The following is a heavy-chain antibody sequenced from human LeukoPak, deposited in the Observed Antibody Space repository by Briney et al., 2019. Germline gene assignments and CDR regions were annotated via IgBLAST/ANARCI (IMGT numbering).Heavy chain of an antibody. CDR3: VGARSSLWSRQVSIWFDP. CDR1: GFTFSHHW. D-gene: IGHD2-2*01. J-gene: IGHJ5*02. Sequence: GGSLRLSCSGSGFTFSHHWMTWVRQAPGKGLEWVANIKFDGSEKFYGDSVKGRFTISRDNAKNSLYLQMNSLRAEDTATYFCVGARSSLWSRQVSIWFDPWGQGTLVTVSS. CDR2: IKFDGSEK. V-gene: IGHV3-7*01.